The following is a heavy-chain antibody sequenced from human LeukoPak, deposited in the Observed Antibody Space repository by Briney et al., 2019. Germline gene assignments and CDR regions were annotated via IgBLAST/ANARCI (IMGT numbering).Heavy chain of an antibody. J-gene: IGHJ4*02. V-gene: IGHV1-8*01. D-gene: IGHD6-19*01. CDR3: TRGSSGRRDN. CDR1: GYTFTSCD. CDR2: MNPNSGNT. Sequence: AVVKVSCKASGYTFTSCDINWVRQATGQGLEWMGWMNPNSGNTGYGQSFQGRITMTRDISIGTAYMELSNLTSEDTAIYYCTRGSSGRRDNWGQGTLVTLSA.